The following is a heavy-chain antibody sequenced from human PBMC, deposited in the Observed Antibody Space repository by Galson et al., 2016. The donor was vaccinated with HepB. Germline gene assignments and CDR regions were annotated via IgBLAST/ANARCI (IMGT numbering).Heavy chain of an antibody. CDR1: GFTFSTYN. CDR2: ISYNI. J-gene: IGHJ5*01. D-gene: IGHD2-8*01. CDR3: ARDNCINAICYTGWFDS. V-gene: IGHV3-21*01. Sequence: LRLSCAASGFTFSTYNMNWVRQAPGKGLEWVSSISYNIYYADSVRGRLTISRDNAKNSLFLQMNSLRVEDTAVYYCARDNCINAICYTGWFDSWGQGTLVTVSA.